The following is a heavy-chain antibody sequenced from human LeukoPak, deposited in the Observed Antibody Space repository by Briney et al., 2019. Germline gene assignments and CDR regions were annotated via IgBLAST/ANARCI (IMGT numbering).Heavy chain of an antibody. D-gene: IGHD3-10*01. V-gene: IGHV3-30*18. CDR1: GFTFSSYG. CDR2: ISCDGSNK. Sequence: GGSLRLSCAASGFTFSSYGMHWVRQAPGKGLEWVAVISCDGSNKYYADSVKGRFTISRDNSKNTLYLQMNSLRAEDTAVYYCAKVGGSGSLDYWGQGTLVTVSS. CDR3: AKVGGSGSLDY. J-gene: IGHJ4*02.